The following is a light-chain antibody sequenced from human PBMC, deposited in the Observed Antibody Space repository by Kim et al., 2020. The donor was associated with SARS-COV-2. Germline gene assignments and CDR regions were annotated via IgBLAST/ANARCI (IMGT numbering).Light chain of an antibody. V-gene: IGKV3-20*01. CDR3: QHYGNSPPLT. J-gene: IGKJ4*01. Sequence: SPGESATLSCRASQSVSSSYFAWYQQKPGQAPRLLIYGASSRATGIPDRFSGSGSGTDFALTISRLEPEDFAMYYCQHYGNSPPLTFGGGTKVEIK. CDR1: QSVSSSY. CDR2: GAS.